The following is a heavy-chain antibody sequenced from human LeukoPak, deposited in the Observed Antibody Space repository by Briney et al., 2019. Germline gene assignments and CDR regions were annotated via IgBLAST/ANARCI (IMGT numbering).Heavy chain of an antibody. V-gene: IGHV3-49*03. CDR1: GFTFGDYA. D-gene: IGHD5-18*01. CDR3: TRTNPSGYSYGADAFDI. J-gene: IGHJ3*02. CDR2: IRSKAYGGTT. Sequence: PGRSLRLSCTASGFTFGDYAMTWFRQAPGKGLEWVGFIRSKAYGGTTEYAASVKGRFTISGDDSKSIAYLQMNSLRTEDTAVYYCTRTNPSGYSYGADAFDIWGQGTMVTVSS.